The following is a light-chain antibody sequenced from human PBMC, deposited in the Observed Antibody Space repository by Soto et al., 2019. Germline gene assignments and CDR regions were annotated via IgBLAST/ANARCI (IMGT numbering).Light chain of an antibody. J-gene: IGKJ5*01. CDR1: HDIGNS. V-gene: IGKV1-33*01. CDR2: DAY. Sequence: DIQMTQSPPSLSASVGDRVTITCQASHDIGNSLNWYQHKPGKAPKLVIYDAYNLEAGVPSRFRGSGSGTDFTFTISRLQPEDIATYYCQQYENLPTFGQGTRLEIK. CDR3: QQYENLPT.